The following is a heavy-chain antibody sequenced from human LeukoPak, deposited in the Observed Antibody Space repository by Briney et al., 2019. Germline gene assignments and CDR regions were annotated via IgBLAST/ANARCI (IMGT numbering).Heavy chain of an antibody. CDR3: AKTRNIVVVTAIYDY. Sequence: GGSLRLSCAASGFTFSSYGMSWVRQAPGKGLEWVSAISGSGGSTYYADSVKGRFTISRDNSKNTLYLQMDSLRAEDTAVYYCAKTRNIVVVTAIYDYWGQGTLVTVSS. V-gene: IGHV3-23*01. J-gene: IGHJ4*02. CDR2: ISGSGGST. CDR1: GFTFSSYG. D-gene: IGHD2-21*02.